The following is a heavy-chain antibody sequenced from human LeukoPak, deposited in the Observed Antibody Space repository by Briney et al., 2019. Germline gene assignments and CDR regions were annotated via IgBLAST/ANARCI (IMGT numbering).Heavy chain of an antibody. CDR2: ISGSGGST. V-gene: IGHV3-23*01. J-gene: IGHJ4*02. D-gene: IGHD5-12*01. CDR1: GFTFSSYA. Sequence: GGSLRLSCAASGFTFSSYAMSWVRQTPGKGLEWVSAISGSGGSTYYADSVKGRFTISRDNSRNTLYLQMNSLRAEDTAVYYCAKGWLRPRPYYFDYWGQGTLVTVSS. CDR3: AKGWLRPRPYYFDY.